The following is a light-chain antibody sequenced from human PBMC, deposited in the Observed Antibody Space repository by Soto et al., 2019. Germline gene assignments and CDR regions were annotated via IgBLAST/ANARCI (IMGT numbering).Light chain of an antibody. CDR2: GVS. Sequence: EIVLMQSPGTLSLSPGERATLSCRASQSVSINYLAWFQQKRGQAPRLLIYGVSSRCTVISDRFSGSGSGTDFTLTISRLEPENFALYYCHQYGTSPYTFGQGTKLEIK. J-gene: IGKJ2*01. CDR3: HQYGTSPYT. CDR1: QSVSINY. V-gene: IGKV3-20*01.